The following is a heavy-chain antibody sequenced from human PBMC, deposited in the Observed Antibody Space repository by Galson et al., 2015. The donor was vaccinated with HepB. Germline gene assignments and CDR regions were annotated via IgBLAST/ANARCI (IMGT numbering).Heavy chain of an antibody. Sequence: PALVKPTQTLTLTCTLSGFSISTTGVGVGWIRQSPGKALEWLALIYWDNDKRYSPSLRSRLTLTKDTSKNQVVLTLTNMDPVDTGIYYCARRWGLSVGTGWDSGFFDHWGQGSLVSVSS. D-gene: IGHD3-10*01. J-gene: IGHJ4*01. CDR2: IYWDNDK. V-gene: IGHV2-5*02. CDR1: GFSISTTGVG. CDR3: ARRWGLSVGTGWDSGFFDH.